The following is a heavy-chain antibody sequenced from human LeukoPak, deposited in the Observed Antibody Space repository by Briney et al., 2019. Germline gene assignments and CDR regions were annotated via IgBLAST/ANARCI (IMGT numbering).Heavy chain of an antibody. Sequence: PGGSLRLSCAASGFTLSSYAMSWVRQAPGKGLEWVSAISGSGGSTYYADSVKGRFTISRDNSKNTLYLQMNSLRAEDTAVYYCAKAGLGIAAATKNYFDYWGQGTLVTVSS. CDR1: GFTLSSYA. CDR3: AKAGLGIAAATKNYFDY. D-gene: IGHD6-13*01. CDR2: ISGSGGST. J-gene: IGHJ4*02. V-gene: IGHV3-23*01.